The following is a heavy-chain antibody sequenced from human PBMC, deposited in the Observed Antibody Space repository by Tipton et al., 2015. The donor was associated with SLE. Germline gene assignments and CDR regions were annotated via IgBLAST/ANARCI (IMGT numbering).Heavy chain of an antibody. CDR2: INHSGST. J-gene: IGHJ4*02. CDR3: ARMITMVRGVKLDY. V-gene: IGHV4-34*01. Sequence: WSWIRQPPGKGLEWIGEINHSGSTNYNPSLKSRVTISADTSKNQFSLKLSSVTAADTAVYYCARMITMVRGVKLDYWGQGTLVTVSS. D-gene: IGHD3-10*01.